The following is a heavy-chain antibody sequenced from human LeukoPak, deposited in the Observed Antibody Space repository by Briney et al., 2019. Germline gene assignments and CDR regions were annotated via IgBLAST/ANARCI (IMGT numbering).Heavy chain of an antibody. V-gene: IGHV3-21*01. J-gene: IGHJ3*02. CDR2: ISSSSSYI. CDR3: AREQVHYYGSGSYGEDAFDI. Sequence: GGSLRLSCAASGFTFGSYSMNWVRQAPGKGLEWVSSISSSSSYIYYVDSVKGRFTISRDNAKNSLHLQMNSLRAEDTAVYYCAREQVHYYGSGSYGEDAFDIWGQGTMVTVSS. CDR1: GFTFGSYS. D-gene: IGHD3-10*01.